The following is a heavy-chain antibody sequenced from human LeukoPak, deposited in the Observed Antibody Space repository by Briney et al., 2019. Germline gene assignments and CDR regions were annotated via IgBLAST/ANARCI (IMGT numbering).Heavy chain of an antibody. CDR2: IYYSGST. V-gene: IGHV4-59*12. D-gene: IGHD6-13*01. Sequence: SETLSLTCTVSGGSISSYYWSWIRQPPGKGLEWIGYIYYSGSTNYNPSLKSRVTISVDTSKNQFSLKLSSVTAADTAVYYCARDGSSWYGDYYYYMDVWGKGTTVTVSS. J-gene: IGHJ6*03. CDR1: GGSISSYY. CDR3: ARDGSSWYGDYYYYMDV.